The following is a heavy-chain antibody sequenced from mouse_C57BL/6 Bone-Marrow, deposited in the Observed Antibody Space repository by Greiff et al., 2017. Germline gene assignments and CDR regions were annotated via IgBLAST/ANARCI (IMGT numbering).Heavy chain of an antibody. V-gene: IGHV5-15*04. Sequence: EVKLVESGGGLVQPGGSLKLSCAASGFTFSDYGMAWVRQAPRKGPEWVAFISNLAYSINNADTVTGRFTISCENAKNTLYLDMSSLRSEDTAVYYWARHGCYRGWYFDVWGTGTTVTVSS. D-gene: IGHD2-3*01. CDR1: GFTFSDYG. CDR3: ARHGCYRGWYFDV. CDR2: ISNLAYSI. J-gene: IGHJ1*03.